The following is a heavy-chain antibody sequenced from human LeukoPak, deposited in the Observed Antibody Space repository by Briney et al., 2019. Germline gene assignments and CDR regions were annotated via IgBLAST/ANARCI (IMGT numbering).Heavy chain of an antibody. V-gene: IGHV4-34*01. D-gene: IGHD3-10*01. CDR3: ASAPMVRRYNWFDP. CDR1: GGSFSGYY. J-gene: IGHJ5*02. CDR2: INHSGST. Sequence: PSETLSLTCAVYGGSFSGYYWSWIRQPPGKGVEWIGEINHSGSTNYNPSLKSRVTISVDTSKNQFSLKLSSVTAADTAVYYCASAPMVRRYNWFDPWGQGTLVTVSS.